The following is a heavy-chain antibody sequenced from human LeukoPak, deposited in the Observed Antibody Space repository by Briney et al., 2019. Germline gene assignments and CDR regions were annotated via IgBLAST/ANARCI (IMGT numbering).Heavy chain of an antibody. D-gene: IGHD5-12*01. CDR3: AKEGDEFRGYLDV. V-gene: IGHV3-33*03. CDR2: IHNDGTMG. J-gene: IGHJ6*04. Sequence: PGRSLRLSCAPSAFTFSRLGTQCVRQAPGSGLEWVAVIHNDGTMGQYAASVKGRFTISKDVSRNTLHLQMHSLRDDDTAVYYCAKEGDEFRGYLDVWGKGTTVTVSS. CDR1: AFTFSRLG.